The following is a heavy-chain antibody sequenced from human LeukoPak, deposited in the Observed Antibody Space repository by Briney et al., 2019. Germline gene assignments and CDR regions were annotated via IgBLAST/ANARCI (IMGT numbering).Heavy chain of an antibody. CDR1: GGSFSGYY. CDR2: INHSGST. CDR3: ARGSQSLGYCSGGSCRAKIFDY. Sequence: SETLSLTCAVYGGSFSGYYWSWIRQPPGKGLEWIGGINHSGSTDYNPSLKSRVTISVDTSKNQFPLKLSSVTAADTAVYYCARGSQSLGYCSGGSCRAKIFDYWGQGTLVTVSS. J-gene: IGHJ4*02. V-gene: IGHV4-34*01. D-gene: IGHD2-15*01.